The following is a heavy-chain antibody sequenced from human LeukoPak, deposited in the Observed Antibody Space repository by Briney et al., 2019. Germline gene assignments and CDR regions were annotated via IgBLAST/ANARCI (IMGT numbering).Heavy chain of an antibody. D-gene: IGHD2-15*01. CDR3: ARESEYCSGGSCYSNNWFDP. CDR2: IYYSGST. CDR1: GGSISSYY. J-gene: IGHJ5*02. Sequence: PSETLSLTCTVSGGSISSYYWSWIRQPPGKGLEWMGYIYYSGSTNYNPSLKSRVTISVDTSKNQFSLKLSSVTAADTAVYYCARESEYCSGGSCYSNNWFDPWGQGTLVTVSS. V-gene: IGHV4-59*01.